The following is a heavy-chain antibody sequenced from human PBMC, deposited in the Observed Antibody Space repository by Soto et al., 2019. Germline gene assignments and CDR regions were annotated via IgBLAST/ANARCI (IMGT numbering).Heavy chain of an antibody. CDR3: ARATRGRIAVAGTGIYYYHYYMAV. D-gene: IGHD6-19*01. J-gene: IGHJ6*03. Sequence: PSETLSLTCTVSGGSVSSYYWSWIRQPPGKGLEWIGYIYYSGSTNYNPSLKSRVTISVDTSKNQFSLKLSSVTAADTAVYYCARATRGRIAVAGTGIYYYHYYMAVWGKGTTVTVSS. CDR1: GGSVSSYY. CDR2: IYYSGST. V-gene: IGHV4-59*02.